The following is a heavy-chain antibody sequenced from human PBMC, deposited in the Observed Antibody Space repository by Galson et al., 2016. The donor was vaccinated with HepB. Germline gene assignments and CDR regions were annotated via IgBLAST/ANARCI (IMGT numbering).Heavy chain of an antibody. V-gene: IGHV3-64D*06. Sequence: SLRLSCAASGFTFSFYAMHWVRQAPGKGLEYVSAISGNGGSTYYADSVKGRFTISRDNSKSTLYLQMSSLRTEDTAVYYCVKGGGYSSGWYKGAFDYWGQGTLVTVSS. D-gene: IGHD6-19*01. CDR3: VKGGGYSSGWYKGAFDY. J-gene: IGHJ4*02. CDR1: GFTFSFYA. CDR2: ISGNGGST.